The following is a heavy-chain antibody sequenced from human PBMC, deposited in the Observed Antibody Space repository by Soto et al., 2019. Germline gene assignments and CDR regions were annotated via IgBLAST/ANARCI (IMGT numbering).Heavy chain of an antibody. J-gene: IGHJ4*02. CDR1: GGSISSGDYY. Sequence: SETLSLTCTVSGGSISSGDYYWSWIRQPPGKGLEWIGYIYYSGSTYYNPSLKSRVTISVDTSKNQFSLKLSSVTAADTAVYYCASRPANWYDSSGYYWPACFDYWGQGTLVTVSS. D-gene: IGHD3-22*01. V-gene: IGHV4-30-4*01. CDR2: IYYSGST. CDR3: ASRPANWYDSSGYYWPACFDY.